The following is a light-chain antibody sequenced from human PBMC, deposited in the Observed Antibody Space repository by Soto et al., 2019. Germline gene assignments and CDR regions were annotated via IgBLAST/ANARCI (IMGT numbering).Light chain of an antibody. CDR3: QQRSNWPPEIT. Sequence: EIVLTQSPATLSVSPGERVTLSCRASQSVDINLAWYQQKPGQAPRLLIYGASNRATGIPARFSGSGSGTDFTLTISSLEPEDFAVYYCQQRSNWPPEITFGQGTRLEIK. V-gene: IGKV3-11*01. J-gene: IGKJ5*01. CDR1: QSVDIN. CDR2: GAS.